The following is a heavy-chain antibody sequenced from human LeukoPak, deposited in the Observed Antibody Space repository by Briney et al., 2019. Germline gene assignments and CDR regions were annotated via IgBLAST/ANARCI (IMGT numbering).Heavy chain of an antibody. V-gene: IGHV1-18*04. Sequence: GASVKVSCKASGYTFTSYGISWVRQAPGQGLEWMGWISAYNGNTNYAQKLQGRVTMTTDTSTSTAYMELRNLRSDDTAVYYRARDNGCSSTSCYGGEFDYWGQGTLVTVSS. J-gene: IGHJ4*02. D-gene: IGHD2-2*01. CDR1: GYTFTSYG. CDR2: ISAYNGNT. CDR3: ARDNGCSSTSCYGGEFDY.